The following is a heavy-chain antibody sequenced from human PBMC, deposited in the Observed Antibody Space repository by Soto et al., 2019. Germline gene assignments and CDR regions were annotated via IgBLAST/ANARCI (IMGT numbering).Heavy chain of an antibody. Sequence: ASVKVSCKASGGTFSSYAISWVRQAPGQGLEWMGGIIPIFGTANYAQKFQGRVTITADESTSTAYMELSSLRSEDTAVYYCARVLAAAGRYYYYGMDVWGQGTTVTV. J-gene: IGHJ6*02. CDR1: GGTFSSYA. CDR2: IIPIFGTA. CDR3: ARVLAAAGRYYYYGMDV. V-gene: IGHV1-69*13. D-gene: IGHD6-13*01.